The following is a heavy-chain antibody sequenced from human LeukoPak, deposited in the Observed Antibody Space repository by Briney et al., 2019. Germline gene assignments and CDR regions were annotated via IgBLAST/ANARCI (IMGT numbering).Heavy chain of an antibody. V-gene: IGHV4-34*01. CDR1: GGSFSGYY. J-gene: IGHJ6*03. D-gene: IGHD3-22*01. CDR2: INHSGST. CDR3: ARGEGHYDSSGYYYLYYYYYYMDV. Sequence: SETLSLTCAVYGGSFSGYYWSWIRQPPGKGLEWIGEINHSGSTNYNPSLKSRVTISVDTSKNQFSLKLSSVTAADTAVYYCARGEGHYDSSGYYYLYYYYYYMDVWGKGTTVTVSS.